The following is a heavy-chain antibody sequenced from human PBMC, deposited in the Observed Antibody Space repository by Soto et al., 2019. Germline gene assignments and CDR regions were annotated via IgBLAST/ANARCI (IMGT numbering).Heavy chain of an antibody. CDR3: AKAPIAVAGSYLHY. J-gene: IGHJ4*02. CDR2: ISYDGTKR. CDR1: GFTFSTYG. D-gene: IGHD6-19*01. V-gene: IGHV3-30*18. Sequence: QVQLVESGGGVVQPGKSLTLSCVVSGFTFSTYGMHWVRQAPGKGLEWVALISYDGTKRYYAASVKGRVTISRDKSKNTMYLEMNSLRADDTAVYYCAKAPIAVAGSYLHYWGQGTLVIASS.